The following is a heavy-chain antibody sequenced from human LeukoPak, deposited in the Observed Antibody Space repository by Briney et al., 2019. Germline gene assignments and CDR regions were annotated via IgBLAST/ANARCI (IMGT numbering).Heavy chain of an antibody. Sequence: GGSLRLSCAASESSFSSYWMSWVRQAPGKGLEWVANIKQDGSEKYCVDSAKGRFTISRDNAKNSLYLQMNSLRAEDTAVYYCARGCSGGSCYESKFDPWGQGTLVTVSS. D-gene: IGHD2-15*01. V-gene: IGHV3-7*01. CDR1: ESSFSSYW. CDR3: ARGCSGGSCYESKFDP. CDR2: IKQDGSEK. J-gene: IGHJ5*02.